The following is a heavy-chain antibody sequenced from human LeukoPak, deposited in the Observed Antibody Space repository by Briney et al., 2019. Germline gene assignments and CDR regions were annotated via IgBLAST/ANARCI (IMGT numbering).Heavy chain of an antibody. CDR1: GFTFSNYG. Sequence: GGSLRLSCVASGFTFSNYGMHWVRQAPGKGLEWVAIIWFDGSDKYYADSVKGRVTISRDNSKNTLYLQMNSLRAEDMAVYYCARHASGHYFDSWGQGTLVTVSS. D-gene: IGHD2-15*01. CDR2: IWFDGSDK. V-gene: IGHV3-33*01. J-gene: IGHJ4*02. CDR3: ARHASGHYFDS.